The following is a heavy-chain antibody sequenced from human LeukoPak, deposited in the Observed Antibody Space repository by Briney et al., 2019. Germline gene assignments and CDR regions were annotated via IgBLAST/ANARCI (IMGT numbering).Heavy chain of an antibody. CDR1: GFTFSSYW. V-gene: IGHV3-7*01. CDR3: ARAHRALWPRDLLRFDY. CDR2: IKQDGSEK. Sequence: PGGSLRLSCAASGFTFSSYWMSWVRQAPGKGLEWVANIKQDGSEKYYVDSVKGRFTISRDDAKNSLYLQMNSLRAEDTAVYYCARAHRALWPRDLLRFDYWGQGTLVTVSS. J-gene: IGHJ4*02. D-gene: IGHD3-10*01.